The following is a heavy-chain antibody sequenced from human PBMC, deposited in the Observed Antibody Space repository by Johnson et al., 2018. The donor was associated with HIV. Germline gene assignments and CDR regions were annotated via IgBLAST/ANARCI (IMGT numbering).Heavy chain of an antibody. Sequence: MQLVESGGDLVQPGGSLRLSCAVSGFTVSSNYMSWVRRAPGKGLEWVSVIYSGGRTYYADSVKGRFTLSRDNSKNTVYLQMNSLRADETAVYYCARRYCSGGRCLNPKDAFDIWGQGTMVTVSS. CDR1: GFTVSSNY. D-gene: IGHD2-15*01. V-gene: IGHV3-66*01. J-gene: IGHJ3*02. CDR3: ARRYCSGGRCLNPKDAFDI. CDR2: IYSGGRT.